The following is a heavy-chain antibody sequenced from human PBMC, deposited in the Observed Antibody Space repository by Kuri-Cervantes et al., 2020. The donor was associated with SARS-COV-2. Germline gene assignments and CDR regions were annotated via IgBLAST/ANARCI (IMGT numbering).Heavy chain of an antibody. V-gene: IGHV3-21*01. D-gene: IGHD6-13*01. CDR1: GFTFSSYS. Sequence: GGSLRLSCAASGFTFSSYSMNWVRLAPGKGLEWVSSISSSSSYIYYADSVKGRFTISRDNAKNSLYLQMNSLRAEDTAVYYCASGYSSRLDAFDIWGQGTMVTVSS. J-gene: IGHJ3*02. CDR2: ISSSSSYI. CDR3: ASGYSSRLDAFDI.